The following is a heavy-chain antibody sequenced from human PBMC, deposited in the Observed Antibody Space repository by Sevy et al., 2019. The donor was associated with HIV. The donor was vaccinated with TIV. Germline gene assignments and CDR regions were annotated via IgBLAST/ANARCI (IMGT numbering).Heavy chain of an antibody. Sequence: GSLRLSCAASGFTFSSYAMSWVRQAPGKGLEWVSAISGSGGSTYYADSVKGRFTISRDNSKNTLYLQMNSLRAEDTAVYYCSVSPEGYYGSGDAFDIWGQGTMVTVSS. V-gene: IGHV3-23*01. CDR2: ISGSGGST. D-gene: IGHD3-10*01. J-gene: IGHJ3*02. CDR1: GFTFSSYA. CDR3: SVSPEGYYGSGDAFDI.